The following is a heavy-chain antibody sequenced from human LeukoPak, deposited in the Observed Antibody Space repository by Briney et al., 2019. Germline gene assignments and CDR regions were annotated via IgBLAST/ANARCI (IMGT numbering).Heavy chain of an antibody. CDR1: GGSISGYY. V-gene: IGHV4-31*03. J-gene: IGHJ4*02. CDR2: IYNSGGT. Sequence: SETLSLTCTVSGGSISGYYWSWIRQHPTKGLEWIGYIYNSGGTYYNPSLKSRVTISVDTSKNQFSLKLSAVTAADTAVYYCARGADYYESSGYYDYWGQGTLVTVSS. D-gene: IGHD3-22*01. CDR3: ARGADYYESSGYYDY.